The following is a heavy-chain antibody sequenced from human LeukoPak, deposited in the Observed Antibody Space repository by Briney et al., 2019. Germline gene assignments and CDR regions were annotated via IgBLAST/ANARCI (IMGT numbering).Heavy chain of an antibody. V-gene: IGHV4-59*12. D-gene: IGHD6-19*01. Sequence: SETLSLTCTVSGGSISSYYWSWIRQPPGKGLEWIAYIHYSGSTNYSPSLKSRVTISIDMSKNQFSLKLSSVTATDTAVYYCAREIAVTGTLRFDPWGQGTLVTVSS. CDR3: AREIAVTGTLRFDP. CDR2: IHYSGST. CDR1: GGSISSYY. J-gene: IGHJ5*02.